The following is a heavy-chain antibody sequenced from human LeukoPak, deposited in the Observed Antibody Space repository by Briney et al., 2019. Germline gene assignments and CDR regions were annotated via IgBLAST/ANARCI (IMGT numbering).Heavy chain of an antibody. CDR1: GFTFNNYA. CDR3: AKTTMVRGVDVNWFDP. V-gene: IGHV3-23*01. CDR2: ISGSGGST. J-gene: IGHJ5*02. Sequence: GGSLRLSCAASGFTFNNYAMSWVRQAPGKGLEWVSVISGSGGSTYYADSVKGRFTISRDNSKNTLYLQMNSLRAEDTAVYYCAKTTMVRGVDVNWFDPWGQGTLVTVSS. D-gene: IGHD3-10*01.